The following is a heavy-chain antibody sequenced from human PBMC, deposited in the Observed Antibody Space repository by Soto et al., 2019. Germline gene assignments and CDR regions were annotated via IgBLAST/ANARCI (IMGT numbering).Heavy chain of an antibody. D-gene: IGHD2-21*02. CDR2: IGTRSDI. J-gene: IGHJ6*02. CDR1: GFTFSTYS. CDR3: AREETAWPLAYGLDV. V-gene: IGHV3-21*02. Sequence: EVQLVESGGGLVKPGGSLRLSCVASGFTFSTYSMNWVRQAPGKGLEWVSTIGTRSDIYYAESVKGRFTISRDNAKNYLSLQMNSLRVEDTAVYYCAREETAWPLAYGLDVWGQGTAVTVSS.